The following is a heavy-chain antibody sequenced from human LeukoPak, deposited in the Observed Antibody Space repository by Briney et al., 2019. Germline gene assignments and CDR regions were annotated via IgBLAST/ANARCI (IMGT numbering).Heavy chain of an antibody. J-gene: IGHJ4*02. CDR3: ARADPIVATYYFDY. CDR2: ISAYNGNT. D-gene: IGHD5-12*01. Sequence: ASVKVSCKASGYTFTSYGISWVRQAPGQGLEWMGWISAYNGNTNYAQKLQGRVTMTTDTSTSTAYMELRSLRSDGTAVYYCARADPIVATYYFDYWGQGTLVTVSS. V-gene: IGHV1-18*01. CDR1: GYTFTSYG.